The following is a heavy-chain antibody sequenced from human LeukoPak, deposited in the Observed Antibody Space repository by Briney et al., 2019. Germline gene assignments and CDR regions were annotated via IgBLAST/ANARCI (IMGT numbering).Heavy chain of an antibody. CDR2: VSYDGNLQ. Sequence: GGSLRLSCAASGFIFSNYAIHWVRQAPGKGLEWVAAVSYDGNLQHYTHAMKGRFTVSRDNSTDTAFRQINSLITDDSAVYWCVKVYPTVTTSSVLGSWGQGTLVTVSS. CDR3: VKVYPTVTTSSVLGS. J-gene: IGHJ4*02. D-gene: IGHD4-17*01. CDR1: GFIFSNYA. V-gene: IGHV3-30*18.